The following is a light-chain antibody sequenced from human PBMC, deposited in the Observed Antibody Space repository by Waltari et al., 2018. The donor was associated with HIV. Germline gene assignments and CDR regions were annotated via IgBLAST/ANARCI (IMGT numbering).Light chain of an antibody. Sequence: QFVLTQPPSVSAAPGQTVNISCSGSSSNIGNDFVSWYQVLPGAAPKLLIYDKIKGPSDSPARFSGSKSGASATLAFTGRQTGDEADYYCGTWDKTLSVGVFGGGTKLTVL. V-gene: IGLV1-51*01. J-gene: IGLJ3*02. CDR3: GTWDKTLSVGV. CDR1: SSNIGNDF. CDR2: DKI.